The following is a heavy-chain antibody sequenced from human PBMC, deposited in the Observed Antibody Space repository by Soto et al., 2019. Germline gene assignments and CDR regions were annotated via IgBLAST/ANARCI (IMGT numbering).Heavy chain of an antibody. D-gene: IGHD2-2*02. CDR1: GGSFSGYY. Sequence: SETLSLTCAVYGGSFSGYYWSWIRQPPGKGLEWIGEINHSGSTNYNPSLKSRVTISVDTSKNQFSLKLSSVTAADTAVYYCAREFLDCSSTSCYRGYYYYGMDVWGQGTTVTVSS. J-gene: IGHJ6*02. CDR2: INHSGST. V-gene: IGHV4-34*01. CDR3: AREFLDCSSTSCYRGYYYYGMDV.